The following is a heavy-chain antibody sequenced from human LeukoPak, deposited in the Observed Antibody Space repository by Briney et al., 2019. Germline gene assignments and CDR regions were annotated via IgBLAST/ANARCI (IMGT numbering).Heavy chain of an antibody. D-gene: IGHD6-19*01. CDR1: GGSISSGSYY. CDR2: IYTSGST. CDR3: ANRIAVAGTFYNWFDP. V-gene: IGHV4-61*02. Sequence: SETLSLTCTVSGGSISSGSYYWSWIRQPAGKGLEWIGRIYTSGSTNYNPSLKSRVTISVDTSKNQFSLKLSSVTAADTAVYYCANRIAVAGTFYNWFDPWGQGTLVTVSS. J-gene: IGHJ5*02.